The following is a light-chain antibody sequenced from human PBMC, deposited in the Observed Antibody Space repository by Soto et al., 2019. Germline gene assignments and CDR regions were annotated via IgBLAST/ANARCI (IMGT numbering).Light chain of an antibody. Sequence: EIVLTQSPGTLSLSPGERATLSCRGSQSVSKSYLAWYQQKPGQAPRLLIYGASSRATGIPDRFSGSGSGTDFTLTISRLEPEDFAVYYCLQYGSPPRTFGQGTKLEIK. CDR3: LQYGSPPRT. J-gene: IGKJ1*01. CDR2: GAS. V-gene: IGKV3-20*01. CDR1: QSVSKSY.